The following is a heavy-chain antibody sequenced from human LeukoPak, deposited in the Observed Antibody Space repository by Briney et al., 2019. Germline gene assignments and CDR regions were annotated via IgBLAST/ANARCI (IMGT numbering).Heavy chain of an antibody. J-gene: IGHJ4*02. V-gene: IGHV1-2*02. Sequence: ASVKVSCKASGYTFTGYYMHWVRQAPGQGLEWMGWINPNSGGTNYAQKFQGRVTMTRDTSISTAYMELSRLRSDDTAVYYCARDREAEDIASLTGQDYWGQGTLVTVSS. D-gene: IGHD5-18*01. CDR2: INPNSGGT. CDR1: GYTFTGYY. CDR3: ARDREAEDIASLTGQDY.